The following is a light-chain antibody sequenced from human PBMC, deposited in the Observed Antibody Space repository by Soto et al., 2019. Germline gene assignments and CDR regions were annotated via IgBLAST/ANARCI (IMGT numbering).Light chain of an antibody. CDR2: AAS. J-gene: IGKJ1*01. Sequence: DIQMTQSPSSLSASVGDRVTITCRASQGISNYLAWYQQKPGKVPKLLIYAASSLQSGSPSRFSDSRSGTDFTLTMISLKPEDVATYYLQKYTTSPWTFSQGTKVEIK. CDR3: QKYTTSPWT. CDR1: QGISNY. V-gene: IGKV1-27*01.